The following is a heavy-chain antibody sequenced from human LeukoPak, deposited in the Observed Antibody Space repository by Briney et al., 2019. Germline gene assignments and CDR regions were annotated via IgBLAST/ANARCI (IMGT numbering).Heavy chain of an antibody. D-gene: IGHD6-19*01. J-gene: IGHJ6*02. V-gene: IGHV1-18*01. Sequence: ASVKVSCKASGYTFTSYGISWVRQAPGQGLECMGWISAYNGNTNYAQKLQGRVTMTTDTSTSTAYMELRSLRSDDTAVYYCAADSSGWSRIKNYYYYGMDVWGQGTTVTVSS. CDR1: GYTFTSYG. CDR3: AADSSGWSRIKNYYYYGMDV. CDR2: ISAYNGNT.